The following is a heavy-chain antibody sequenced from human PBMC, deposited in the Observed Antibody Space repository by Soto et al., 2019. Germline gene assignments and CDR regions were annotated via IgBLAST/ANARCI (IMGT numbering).Heavy chain of an antibody. Sequence: ASVKVSFKASGYTFTGYYMHWVRQAPGQGLEWMGWINPNSGGTNYAQKFQGRVTMTRDTSISTAYMELSRLRSDDTAVYYCARWAYCGGDCYMDYYGMDVWGQGTTVTVSS. V-gene: IGHV1-2*02. J-gene: IGHJ6*02. CDR1: GYTFTGYY. D-gene: IGHD2-21*02. CDR2: INPNSGGT. CDR3: ARWAYCGGDCYMDYYGMDV.